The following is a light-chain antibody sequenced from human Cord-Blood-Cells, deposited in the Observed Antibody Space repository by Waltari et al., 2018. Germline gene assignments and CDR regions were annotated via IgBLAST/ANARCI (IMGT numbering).Light chain of an antibody. Sequence: EIVLTQSPGTLSLSPGERATLSCRASQSVSSSYLAWYQQKPGQAPRLLIYGASSRVTGHPDMVSGRGAGTDFTVTISRMEPEEFAVYYCQQYGSSLITFGQGTRLEIK. CDR3: QQYGSSLIT. V-gene: IGKV3-20*01. J-gene: IGKJ5*01. CDR2: GAS. CDR1: QSVSSSY.